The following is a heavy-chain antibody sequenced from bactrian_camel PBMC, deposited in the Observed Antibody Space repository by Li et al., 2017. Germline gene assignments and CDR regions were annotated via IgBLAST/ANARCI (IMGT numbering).Heavy chain of an antibody. CDR1: GFTSSNGK. J-gene: IGHJ4*01. Sequence: HVQLVESGGGLVQPGGSLRLSCAASGFTSSNGKNHIPWVRQAPGQGLGWVSTLKWDDTDTSYANSVKDRFTISRDNAKNSLYLQLNSLKTEDTGMYFCARSGIKWIDYEYDYWGEGTQVTVS. D-gene: IGHD3*01. CDR2: LKWDDTDT. CDR3: ARSGIKWIDYEYDY. V-gene: IGHV3S6*01.